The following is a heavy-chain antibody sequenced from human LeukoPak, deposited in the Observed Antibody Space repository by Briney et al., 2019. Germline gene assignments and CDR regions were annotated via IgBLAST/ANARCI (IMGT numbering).Heavy chain of an antibody. V-gene: IGHV1-18*01. Sequence: ASVKVSCKTSGYTFSNYGISWVRQAPGQGLEWMGWITAYNGNRLYAQRFQGRIALTTDTSTSTSYMELRSLEYDDTAIYYCARDNDKVVDHWGQGTLVTVSS. D-gene: IGHD1-1*01. CDR3: ARDNDKVVDH. CDR2: ITAYNGNR. CDR1: GYTFSNYG. J-gene: IGHJ4*01.